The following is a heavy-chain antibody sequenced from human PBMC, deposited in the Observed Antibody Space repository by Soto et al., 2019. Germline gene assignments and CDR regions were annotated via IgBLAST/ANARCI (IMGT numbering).Heavy chain of an antibody. J-gene: IGHJ4*02. V-gene: IGHV1-2*02. CDR1: GYTLTGYY. Sequence: ASVKVSCKASGYTLTGYYVHWVRRAPGQGLEWMGWINTNSGGTNYAQKFQGRVTMTRDTSISTAYMELSRLTSDDTAVYYCARTQTNDYWGQGTLVTVSS. CDR3: ARTQTNDY. CDR2: INTNSGGT.